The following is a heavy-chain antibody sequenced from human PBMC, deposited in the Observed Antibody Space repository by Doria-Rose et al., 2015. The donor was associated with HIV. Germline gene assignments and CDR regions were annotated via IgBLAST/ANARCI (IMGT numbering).Heavy chain of an antibody. CDR1: GVSLSSPGMG. CDR2: ICSDEER. CDR3: ARIKSSRWYHKYYFDF. J-gene: IGHJ4*02. Sequence: QITLKVSGPVLVKPTETLTLTCTVSGVSLSSPGMGVSWIRQPPGKALEWLGNICSDEERSYKTSLKSRLTISRGTSKSQVVLTMTDMDPVDAATYYCARIKSSRWYHKYYFDFWGQGTLVIVSA. D-gene: IGHD6-13*01. V-gene: IGHV2-26*01.